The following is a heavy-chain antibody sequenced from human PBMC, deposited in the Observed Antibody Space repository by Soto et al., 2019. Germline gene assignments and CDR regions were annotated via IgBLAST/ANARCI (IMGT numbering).Heavy chain of an antibody. J-gene: IGHJ4*02. V-gene: IGHV3-13*01. CDR3: VSGNTGWNF. CDR2: IGTVGDT. CDR1: GFIFTKYD. Sequence: GGSLRLSCAASGFIFTKYDMHWVRQATGKGLEWVSGIGTVGDTYYSASVKGRFTISREDANDALFLQMNSLRAEDTAVYFCVSGNTGWNFWGQGTRVTVSS. D-gene: IGHD6-19*01.